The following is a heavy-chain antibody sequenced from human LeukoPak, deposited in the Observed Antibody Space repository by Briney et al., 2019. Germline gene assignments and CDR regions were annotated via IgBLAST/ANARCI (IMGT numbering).Heavy chain of an antibody. CDR2: IIPIFGTA. J-gene: IGHJ4*02. V-gene: IGHV1-69*13. Sequence: SVRVSCKASGGTFSSYAISWVRQAPGQGLEWMGGIIPIFGTANYAQKFQGRVTITADESTSTAYMELSSLRSEDTAVYYCAREKIAAAGVSDYWGQGTLVTVSS. D-gene: IGHD6-13*01. CDR3: AREKIAAAGVSDY. CDR1: GGTFSSYA.